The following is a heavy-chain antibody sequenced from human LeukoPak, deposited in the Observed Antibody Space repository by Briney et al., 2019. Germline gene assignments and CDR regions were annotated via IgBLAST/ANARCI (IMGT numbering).Heavy chain of an antibody. CDR2: IYTTGMT. CDR1: GGSINSYW. CDR3: ARAGYTISSYRFDS. J-gene: IGHJ4*02. V-gene: IGHV4-4*07. D-gene: IGHD3-16*02. Sequence: SETLSLTCSVSGGSINSYWWSWIRQPAGKGLEFIGRIYTTGMTNYNPSLKSRVSMSVDTSKNQFSLELRSVTAADTAVYFCARAGYTISSYRFDSWGQGALDTVSS.